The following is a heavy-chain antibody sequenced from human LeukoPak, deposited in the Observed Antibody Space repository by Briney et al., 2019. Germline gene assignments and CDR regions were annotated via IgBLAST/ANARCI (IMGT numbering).Heavy chain of an antibody. CDR3: ARDRRYFDWSLDWYFDL. CDR2: INSGGTT. J-gene: IGHJ2*01. D-gene: IGHD3-9*01. V-gene: IGHV3-53*01. Sequence: GGSLRLSCAASGFTVGSNYMNWVRQAPGKGLEWVSVINSGGTTYYADSVKGRFTISRDNSKNTLYLQMNSLRAEDTAVYYCARDRRYFDWSLDWYFDLWGRGTLVTVSS. CDR1: GFTVGSNY.